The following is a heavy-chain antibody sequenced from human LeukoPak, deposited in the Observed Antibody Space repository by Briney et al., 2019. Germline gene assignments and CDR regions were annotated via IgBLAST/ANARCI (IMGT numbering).Heavy chain of an antibody. J-gene: IGHJ4*02. CDR1: GGSISSYY. CDR3: AREGVRLHYFDY. Sequence: SETLSLTCTVSGGSISSYYWSWIRQPPGKGLEWIGFIYYSGSTNYNPSVKSRVTISVDTSKNQFPLKLSFVSAADTAVYYSAREGVRLHYFDYWGQGTLVTVSS. D-gene: IGHD2-8*01. CDR2: IYYSGST. V-gene: IGHV4-59*01.